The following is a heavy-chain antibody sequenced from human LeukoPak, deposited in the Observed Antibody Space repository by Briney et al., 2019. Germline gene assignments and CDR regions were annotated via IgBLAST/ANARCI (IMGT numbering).Heavy chain of an antibody. D-gene: IGHD5-12*01. V-gene: IGHV1-2*02. Sequence: ASVKVSCKASGDTFTGDYMHWVRQAPGQGREWMGWINPNSGGTNYAQKFQSRVTMTRDTSISTAYMERSRRRSDGTAVYCCARSRYSGYDMALDYWGQGTLVTVSS. J-gene: IGHJ4*02. CDR3: ARSRYSGYDMALDY. CDR2: INPNSGGT. CDR1: GDTFTGDY.